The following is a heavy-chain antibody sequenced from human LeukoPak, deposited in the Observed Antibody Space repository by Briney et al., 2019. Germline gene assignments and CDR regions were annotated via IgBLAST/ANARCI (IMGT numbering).Heavy chain of an antibody. J-gene: IGHJ4*02. CDR2: ISYDGSNK. CDR1: GFTFSSYA. Sequence: GGSLRLSCAASGFTFSSYAMHWVRQAPGKGLEWVAVISYDGSNKYYADSVKGRFTISRDNSKNTLYLQMNSLRAEDTAVYYCARRSSSLEIDYWGQGTLVTVSS. CDR3: ARRSSSLEIDY. V-gene: IGHV3-30*04. D-gene: IGHD6-6*01.